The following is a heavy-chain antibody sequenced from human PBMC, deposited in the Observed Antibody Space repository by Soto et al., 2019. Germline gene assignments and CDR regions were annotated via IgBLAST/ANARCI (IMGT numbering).Heavy chain of an antibody. V-gene: IGHV3-48*02. CDR1: GFTFSSYS. CDR2: ISSSSSTI. D-gene: IGHD4-17*01. CDR3: ARESYGDFLNWFDP. J-gene: IGHJ5*02. Sequence: EVQLVESGGGLVQPGGSLRLSCAASGFTFSSYSMNWVRQAPGKGLGWVSYISSSSSTIYYADSVKGRFTISRDNAKTSLYLQMNSLRDEDPAVYYCARESYGDFLNWFDPWGQGALVTVSS.